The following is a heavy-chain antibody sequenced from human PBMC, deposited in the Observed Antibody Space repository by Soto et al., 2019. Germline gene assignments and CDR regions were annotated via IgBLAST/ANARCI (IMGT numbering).Heavy chain of an antibody. CDR2: IYYSGST. J-gene: IGHJ6*02. D-gene: IGHD2-2*01. CDR3: VGYCSSTSCFTYNYYYGMDV. CDR1: GGSIISGDYY. V-gene: IGHV4-30-4*01. Sequence: PSAPLALTCTVSGGSIISGDYYWIWILQPPGKGLELIVYIYYSGSTYYNPSLKSRVTISVDTSKNQFSLKLSSVTAADTAVYYCVGYCSSTSCFTYNYYYGMDVWGQGTTVTVSS.